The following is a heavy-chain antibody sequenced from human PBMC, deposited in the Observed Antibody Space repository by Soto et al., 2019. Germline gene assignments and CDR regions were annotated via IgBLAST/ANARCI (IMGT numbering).Heavy chain of an antibody. CDR3: ARDLGSPCYYGMGV. CDR1: GGTFRKDT. J-gene: IGHJ6*02. V-gene: IGHV1-69*08. CDR2: IIPILGIT. Sequence: QVQLVQSGAEVKKPGSSVKVSCKASGGTFRKDTISWVRQAPGQGLEWMGRIIPILGITNYARKCQGRVTITADKSTGTAYMELSSLRSEDTAVYYCARDLGSPCYYGMGVWGQGTTVTVSS. D-gene: IGHD7-27*01.